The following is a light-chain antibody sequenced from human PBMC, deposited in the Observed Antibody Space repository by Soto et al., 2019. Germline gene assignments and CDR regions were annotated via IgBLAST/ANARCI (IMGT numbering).Light chain of an antibody. V-gene: IGKV1-39*01. CDR1: QSISNY. CDR3: QQSYGTPLT. CDR2: AAS. Sequence: DMEMTQSPSSLSASVGDRVTITCRASQSISNYLNWYQHKPGKVPKLLIYAASSLQSGVPTRFSGSGSRTDFTLTINILQPEDFATYYCQQSYGTPLTFGGGTKIEIK. J-gene: IGKJ4*01.